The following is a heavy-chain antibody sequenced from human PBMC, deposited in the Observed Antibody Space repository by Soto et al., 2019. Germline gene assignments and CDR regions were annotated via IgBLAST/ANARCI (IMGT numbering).Heavy chain of an antibody. CDR1: GGTFSSYV. CDR2: IIPMFGIT. J-gene: IGHJ4*02. CDR3: AKDRALNTAALVMAY. Sequence: QVQLVQSGAEVKKPGSSMKVSCKASGGTFSSYVFSWVRQAPGQGLEWMGRIIPMFGITNYAQKSEGRVTIPADKSTTTIDLQLRRLISEDTAIFYCAKDRALNTAALVMAYWGQGTLVTVSS. V-gene: IGHV1-69*04. D-gene: IGHD2-21*01.